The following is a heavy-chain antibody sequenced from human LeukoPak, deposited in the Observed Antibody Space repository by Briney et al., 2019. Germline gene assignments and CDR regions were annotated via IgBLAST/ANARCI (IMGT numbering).Heavy chain of an antibody. CDR2: IYPGDSDT. CDR1: GYSFTSYW. CDR3: ARLAGYKIPIPTHHSCYSGCWFDP. V-gene: IGHV5-51*01. J-gene: IGHJ5*02. Sequence: GESLKISCKGSGYSFTSYWIGWVRQVPGKGLEWMGIIYPGDSDTRYSPSFQGQVTISADKSISTAYLQWSSLKASDTAMYYCARLAGYKIPIPTHHSCYSGCWFDPWGQGTLVTVSS. D-gene: IGHD2-15*01.